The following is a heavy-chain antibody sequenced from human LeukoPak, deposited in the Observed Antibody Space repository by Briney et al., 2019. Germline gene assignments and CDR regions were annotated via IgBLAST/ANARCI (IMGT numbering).Heavy chain of an antibody. Sequence: ASETLSLTCGVSDGPIDITNYWGWVRQAPGKGLEWIGEIAHDGTTNYNLSLRSRVAMSLDRANNQFSLSLTSVTAADTAIYYCTRGSWPFCPFGYWGQGGLVTVSS. J-gene: IGHJ4*02. CDR3: TRGSWPFCPFGY. V-gene: IGHV4-4*02. CDR1: DGPIDITNY. CDR2: IAHDGTT. D-gene: IGHD3-16*01.